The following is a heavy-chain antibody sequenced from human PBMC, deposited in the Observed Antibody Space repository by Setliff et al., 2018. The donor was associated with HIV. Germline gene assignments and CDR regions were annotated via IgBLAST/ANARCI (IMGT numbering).Heavy chain of an antibody. J-gene: IGHJ4*02. Sequence: ASVKVSCAASGFTFSSYAMSWVRQAPGKGLEWVSAISGSGGSTYYADSVKGRFTISRDNSKNTLYLQMNSLRAEDTAVYYCAKDSSPLGVVVRGFGYFDYWGQGTLVTSPQ. CDR3: AKDSSPLGVVVRGFGYFDY. CDR2: ISGSGGST. V-gene: IGHV3-23*01. CDR1: GFTFSSYA. D-gene: IGHD3-22*01.